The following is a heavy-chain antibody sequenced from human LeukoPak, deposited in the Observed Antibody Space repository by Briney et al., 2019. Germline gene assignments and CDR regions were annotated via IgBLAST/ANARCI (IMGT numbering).Heavy chain of an antibody. V-gene: IGHV3-23*01. Sequence: GGSLRLSCAASEFTFSNFAMSWVRQAPGKGLEWVSTISGSGDNTYYADSVKGRFTISRDNSKNTLSLHMNSLRAEDTAVYYCARGPIVVVINWLGAFDIWGQGTMVTVSS. CDR1: EFTFSNFA. CDR2: ISGSGDNT. D-gene: IGHD3-22*01. J-gene: IGHJ3*02. CDR3: ARGPIVVVINWLGAFDI.